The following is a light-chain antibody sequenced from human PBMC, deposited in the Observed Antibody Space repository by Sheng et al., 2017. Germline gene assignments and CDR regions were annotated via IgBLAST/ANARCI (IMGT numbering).Light chain of an antibody. CDR2: GAS. Sequence: IVMTQSPATLSVSPGERATLSCRASQSVTNSLAWCQQKPGQAPRLLIYGASTRATGIPARFSGSGSGTEFTLTISSLQSEDFAVYYCQQYHDWPLTFGGGTKLEI. V-gene: IGKV3-15*01. J-gene: IGKJ4*01. CDR1: QSVTNS. CDR3: QQYHDWPLT.